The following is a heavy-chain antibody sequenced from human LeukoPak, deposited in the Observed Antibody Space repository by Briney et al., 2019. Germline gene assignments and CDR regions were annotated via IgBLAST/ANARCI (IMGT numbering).Heavy chain of an antibody. CDR2: ISYDGSNK. V-gene: IGHV3-30-3*01. D-gene: IGHD3-10*01. CDR3: ARGPMVRGRLDY. CDR1: GFTFSSYA. Sequence: PGGSLRLSCAASGFTFSSYAMHWVRQAPGKGLEWVAVISYDGSNKYYADSVKGRFTISRDNSKNTLYLQMNSLRAEDTAVYYCARGPMVRGRLDYWGQGTLVTVSS. J-gene: IGHJ4*02.